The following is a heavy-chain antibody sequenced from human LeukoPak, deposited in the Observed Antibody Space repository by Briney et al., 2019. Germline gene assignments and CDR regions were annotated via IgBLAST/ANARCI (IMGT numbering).Heavy chain of an antibody. V-gene: IGHV4-30-2*01. CDR3: ARGPPAAGFDC. CDR1: GGSISSGGYS. D-gene: IGHD6-13*01. CDR2: IYHSGST. J-gene: IGHJ4*02. Sequence: SETLSLTCAVSGGSISSGGYSWSWIRQPPGKGLEWIGYIYHSGSTYYNPSLKSRVTISVDRSKNQFSLKLSSVTAADTAVYYCARGPPAAGFDCWGQGTLVTVSS.